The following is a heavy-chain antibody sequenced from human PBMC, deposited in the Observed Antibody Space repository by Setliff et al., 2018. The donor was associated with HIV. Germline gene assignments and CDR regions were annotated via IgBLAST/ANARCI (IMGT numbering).Heavy chain of an antibody. V-gene: IGHV4-59*11. D-gene: IGHD3-3*01. Sequence: SETLSLTCTVSGGSISSHCWSWIRQSPGKALEWIGYIYSSGSPSYSPSLESRVTILLDTSKSQFSLRLSSVTAADTAVYYCARDYYNFQDMWGQGTMVTVSS. CDR1: GGSISSHC. CDR2: IYSSGSP. CDR3: ARDYYNFQDM. J-gene: IGHJ3*02.